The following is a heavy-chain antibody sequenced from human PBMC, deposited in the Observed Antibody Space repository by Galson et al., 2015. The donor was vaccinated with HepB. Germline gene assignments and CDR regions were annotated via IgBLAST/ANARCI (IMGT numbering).Heavy chain of an antibody. D-gene: IGHD3-10*01. Sequence: SVKVSCKASGYTFTSYDINWVRQATGQGLEWMGWMNPNSGNTGYAQKFQGRVTMTRNTSISTAYMELSSLRSEDTAVYYCATRLWFGDNWFDPWGQGTLVTVSS. V-gene: IGHV1-8*01. CDR3: ATRLWFGDNWFDP. CDR1: GYTFTSYD. J-gene: IGHJ5*02. CDR2: MNPNSGNT.